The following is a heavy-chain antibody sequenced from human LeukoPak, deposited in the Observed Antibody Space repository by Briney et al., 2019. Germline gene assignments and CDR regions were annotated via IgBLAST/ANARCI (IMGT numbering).Heavy chain of an antibody. Sequence: KSSETLSLTCTVSGVSISSNSYYWGWIRQPPGKGLEWIGSIYSSGSTYYNPSLKSRVTISVDTSKNQSSLRLSSVIAADTAVYYCANYYDSSGKYYFDYWGQGTLVTVSS. CDR3: ANYYDSSGKYYFDY. V-gene: IGHV4-39*01. D-gene: IGHD3-22*01. J-gene: IGHJ4*02. CDR2: IYSSGST. CDR1: GVSISSNSYY.